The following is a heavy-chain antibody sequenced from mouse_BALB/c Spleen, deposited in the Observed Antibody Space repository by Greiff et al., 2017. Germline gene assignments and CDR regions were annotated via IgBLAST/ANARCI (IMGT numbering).Heavy chain of an antibody. CDR1: GFTFSDYY. Sequence: EVQLVESGGGLVKPGGSLKLSCAASGFTFSDYYMYWVRQTPEKRLEWVATISDGGSYTYYPDSVKGRFTISRDNAKNNLYLQMSSLKSEDTAMYYCARGGGYDYDDGFDYWGQGTTLTVSS. V-gene: IGHV5-4*02. D-gene: IGHD2-4*01. CDR2: ISDGGSYT. CDR3: ARGGGYDYDDGFDY. J-gene: IGHJ2*01.